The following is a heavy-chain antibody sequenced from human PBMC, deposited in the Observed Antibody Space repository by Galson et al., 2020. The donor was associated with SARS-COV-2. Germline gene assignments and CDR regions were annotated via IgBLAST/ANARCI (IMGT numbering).Heavy chain of an antibody. CDR2: ISYDGSNK. V-gene: IGHV3-30*18. D-gene: IGHD3-9*01. CDR3: AKDLRWYDILTGYYPSSYYYYYYGMDV. J-gene: IGHJ6*02. Sequence: QAGGSLRLSCAASGFTFSSYGMHWVRQAPGKGLEWVAVISYDGSNKYYADSVKGRFTISRDNSKNTLYLQMNSLRAEDTAVYYCAKDLRWYDILTGYYPSSYYYYYYGMDVWGQGTTVTVSS. CDR1: GFTFSSYG.